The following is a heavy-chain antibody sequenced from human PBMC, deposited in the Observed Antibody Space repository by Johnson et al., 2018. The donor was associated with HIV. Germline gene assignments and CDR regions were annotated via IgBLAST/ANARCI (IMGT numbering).Heavy chain of an antibody. V-gene: IGHV3-33*08. J-gene: IGHJ3*02. CDR1: GFTFSDCA. CDR2: IWYDGSNN. D-gene: IGHD3-10*01. Sequence: QMQLVESGGGLVQPRGSLRLSCAASGFTFSDCAMSWVRQGPGKGLEWVSAIWYDGSNNYYADSVKGRFTISKDNSRNTLFLHMNSLRADDTAVYYCAIGRGEFPRHAFDIWGQGTMVTVSS. CDR3: AIGRGEFPRHAFDI.